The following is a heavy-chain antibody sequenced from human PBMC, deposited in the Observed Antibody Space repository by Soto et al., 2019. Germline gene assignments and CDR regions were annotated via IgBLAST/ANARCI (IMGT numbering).Heavy chain of an antibody. V-gene: IGHV3-15*07. CDR2: VKSKNDGGTT. CDR3: TTDSYITSIIVRFDY. J-gene: IGHJ4*01. CDR1: GFTFRNGW. D-gene: IGHD3-22*01. Sequence: GGSLRLPCWASGFTFRNGWIHWVRQAPGKGLEWVGRVKSKNDGGTTDFAAPVKGRFAISRDDSKNMVYLEMNSLQTEDTAIYYCTTDSYITSIIVRFDYWGHGTLVTVSS.